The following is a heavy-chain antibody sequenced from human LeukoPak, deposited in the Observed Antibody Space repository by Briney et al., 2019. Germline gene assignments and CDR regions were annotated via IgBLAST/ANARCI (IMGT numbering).Heavy chain of an antibody. V-gene: IGHV4-4*07. D-gene: IGHD3-22*01. CDR2: IYTSGST. CDR3: ASPLYYYDSSGYSLIDY. CDR1: GGSISSYY. Sequence: SETLSLTCTVSGGSISSYYWSWIRQPAGKGLEWIGRIYTSGSTNYNPSLKSRVTMSVDTSKTQLSLKLSSVTAADTAVYYCASPLYYYDSSGYSLIDYWGQGTLVTVSS. J-gene: IGHJ4*02.